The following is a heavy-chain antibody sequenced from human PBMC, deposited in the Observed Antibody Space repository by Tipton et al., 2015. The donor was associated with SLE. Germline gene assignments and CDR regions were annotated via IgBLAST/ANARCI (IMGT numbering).Heavy chain of an antibody. D-gene: IGHD1-7*01. Sequence: SLRLSCAASGFTFSNYAMSWVRQAPGRGLEWVSSISSSDFGTYYADSVKGRFTISRDNSKNTLYLEMNSLRSDDAAVYYCTKGGPGELLGDYWGQGTLVTVSS. CDR1: GFTFSNYA. CDR2: ISSSDFGT. V-gene: IGHV3-23*01. J-gene: IGHJ4*02. CDR3: TKGGPGELLGDY.